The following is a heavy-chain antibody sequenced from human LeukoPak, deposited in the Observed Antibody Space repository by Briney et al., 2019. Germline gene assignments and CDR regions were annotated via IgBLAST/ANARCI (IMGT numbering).Heavy chain of an antibody. Sequence: ASVKVSCKASGYTFTAYYMHWVRQAPGQGLEWMGWINPNTGGTNYAQKFQGRVTMTRDTSISTAYMELSRVRPDDTAVYYCARAKKEYDAFDIWGQGTMVTVSS. V-gene: IGHV1-2*02. CDR1: GYTFTAYY. D-gene: IGHD3-10*01. J-gene: IGHJ3*02. CDR2: INPNTGGT. CDR3: ARAKKEYDAFDI.